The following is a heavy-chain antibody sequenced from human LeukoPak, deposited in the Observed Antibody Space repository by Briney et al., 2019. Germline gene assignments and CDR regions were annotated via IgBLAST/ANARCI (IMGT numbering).Heavy chain of an antibody. CDR2: IFSGGST. J-gene: IGHJ6*02. D-gene: IGHD6-19*01. CDR1: GFTVSSNY. CDR3: ARVAIAVAGTYYYYGMDV. V-gene: IGHV3-53*01. Sequence: GGSLRLSCAASGFTVSSNYMSWVRQAPGKGLEWVSVIFSGGSTYYADSVKGRFTISRDNSKNTLYLQMNSLRAEDTAVYYCARVAIAVAGTYYYYGMDVWGQGTRVTVFS.